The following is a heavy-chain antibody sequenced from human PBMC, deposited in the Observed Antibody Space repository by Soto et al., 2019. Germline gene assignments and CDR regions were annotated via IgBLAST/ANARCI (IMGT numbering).Heavy chain of an antibody. CDR1: GGSFSGYY. CDR2: INHSGST. J-gene: IGHJ4*02. D-gene: IGHD3-22*01. V-gene: IGHV4-34*01. CDR3: ARDAFTYYYDSSGYYFDY. Sequence: PSETLSLTCAVYGGSFSGYYWSWIRQPPGKGLERIGEINHSGSTNYHPALKSRVTISVDKSKNQFSLKLSSVTAADTAVYYCARDAFTYYYDSSGYYFDYWGQGTLVTVSS.